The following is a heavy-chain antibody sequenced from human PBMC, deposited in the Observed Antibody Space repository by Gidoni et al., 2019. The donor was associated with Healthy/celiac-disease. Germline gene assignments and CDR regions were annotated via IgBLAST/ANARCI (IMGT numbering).Heavy chain of an antibody. CDR2: ISSRSSYI. CDR3: ARVADYFDY. V-gene: IGHV3-21*01. J-gene: IGHJ4*02. Sequence: EVRQVESGGGLLKPGGSLRLGCAAYGFTFSSYRMNWVRQAPGKWLEWVSSISSRSSYIYYADSVKGRFTISRDNAKNSLYLQMYSLRAEDTAVYYCARVADYFDYWGQGTLVTVSS. CDR1: GFTFSSYR.